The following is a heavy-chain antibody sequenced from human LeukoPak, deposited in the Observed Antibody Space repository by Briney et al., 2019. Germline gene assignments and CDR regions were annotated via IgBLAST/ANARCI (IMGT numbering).Heavy chain of an antibody. CDR2: IGVGGDT. CDR1: GFTFSNYD. Sequence: GGSLRLSCAAYGFTFSNYDMHWVRQATGKGLEYVSAIGVGGDTYYSGSVKGRFTISRENAENSLYLQMNNLRVEDTTVYYCARVNLYRSDSDYNDAFDIWGQGTMVTVSS. CDR3: ARVNLYRSDSDYNDAFDI. V-gene: IGHV3-13*04. J-gene: IGHJ3*02. D-gene: IGHD4-11*01.